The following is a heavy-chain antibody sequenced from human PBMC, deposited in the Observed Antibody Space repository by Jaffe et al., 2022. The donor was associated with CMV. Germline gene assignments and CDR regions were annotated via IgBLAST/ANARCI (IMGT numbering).Heavy chain of an antibody. D-gene: IGHD4-17*01. CDR3: ARGGSLRVRWFDP. CDR2: IYYSGST. CDR1: GGSISSYY. V-gene: IGHV4-59*08. Sequence: QVQLQESGPGLVKPSETLSLTCTVSGGSISSYYWSWIRQPPGKGLEWIGYIYYSGSTNYNPSLKSRVTISVDTSKNQFSLKLSSVTAADTAVYYCARGGSLRVRWFDPWGQGTLVTVSS. J-gene: IGHJ5*02.